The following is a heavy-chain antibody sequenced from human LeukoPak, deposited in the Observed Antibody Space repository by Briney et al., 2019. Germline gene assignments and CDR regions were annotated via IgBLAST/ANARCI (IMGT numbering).Heavy chain of an antibody. CDR1: GGSISSYY. J-gene: IGHJ6*02. Sequence: SETLSLTCTVSGGSISSYYWSWIRQPPGKGLEWIGYIYYSGSTNYNPSLKSRVTISVDTSKNQFSLKLSSVTAADTAVYYCARAKLRYFDWSAGMDVWGQGTTVTVSS. D-gene: IGHD3-9*01. CDR3: ARAKLRYFDWSAGMDV. CDR2: IYYSGST. V-gene: IGHV4-59*08.